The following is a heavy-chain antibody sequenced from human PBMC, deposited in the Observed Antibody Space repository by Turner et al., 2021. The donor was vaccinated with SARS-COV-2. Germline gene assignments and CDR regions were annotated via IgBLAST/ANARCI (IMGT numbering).Heavy chain of an antibody. CDR3: ARSRYTYGSYYYYGMDV. J-gene: IGHJ6*02. CDR2: INPNSGGT. V-gene: IGHV1-2*02. CDR1: GYTFTGYY. Sequence: QVQLVQSGAEVKKPGASVKVSCKASGYTFTGYYMHWVRQAPGQGLEWMGWINPNSGGTNYAQKFQGRVTMTWDTSISTDYMELSRLRSDDTAVYYCARSRYTYGSYYYYGMDVWGQGTTVTVSS. D-gene: IGHD5-18*01.